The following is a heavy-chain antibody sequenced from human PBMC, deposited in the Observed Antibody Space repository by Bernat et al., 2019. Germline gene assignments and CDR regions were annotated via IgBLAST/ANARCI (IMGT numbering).Heavy chain of an antibody. Sequence: QVQLVESGGGLVKPGGSPRLSCAASGFTFSSYGMHWVRQAPGKGLEWVAVIWYDGSNKYYADSVKGRFTISRDNSKNTLYLQMNSLRAEDTAVYYCARGEYYDSSGYSADYWGQGTLVTVSS. J-gene: IGHJ4*02. D-gene: IGHD3-22*01. CDR3: ARGEYYDSSGYSADY. CDR2: IWYDGSNK. CDR1: GFTFSSYG. V-gene: IGHV3-33*01.